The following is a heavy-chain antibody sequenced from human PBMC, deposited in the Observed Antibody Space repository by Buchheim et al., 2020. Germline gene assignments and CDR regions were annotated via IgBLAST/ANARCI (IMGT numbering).Heavy chain of an antibody. D-gene: IGHD6-13*01. CDR3: ARRLRVGSSSWRNYYYYYGMDV. CDR2: IYYSGST. CDR1: GGSISSSSYY. J-gene: IGHJ6*02. V-gene: IGHV4-39*01. Sequence: QLQLQESGPGLVKPSETLSLTCTVSGGSISSSSYYWGWIRQPPGKGLEWIGSIYYSGSTYYNPSLKSRVTISVDTSKNQLSLKLSSVTAADTAVYYCARRLRVGSSSWRNYYYYYGMDVWGQGTT.